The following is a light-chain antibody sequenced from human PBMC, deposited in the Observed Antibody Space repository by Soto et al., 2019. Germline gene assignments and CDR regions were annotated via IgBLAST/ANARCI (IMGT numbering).Light chain of an antibody. CDR3: SSYTSSNTLHVL. J-gene: IGLJ2*01. CDR2: DVS. V-gene: IGLV2-14*01. Sequence: QLVLTQPASVSGSPGQSITISCTGTSSDVGGYNYVSWYQQHPGKAPKLMIYDVSNRPSGVSSRFSGSKSGNTASLTISGLQAEDEADYYCSSYTSSNTLHVLFGGGTQLTVL. CDR1: SSDVGGYNY.